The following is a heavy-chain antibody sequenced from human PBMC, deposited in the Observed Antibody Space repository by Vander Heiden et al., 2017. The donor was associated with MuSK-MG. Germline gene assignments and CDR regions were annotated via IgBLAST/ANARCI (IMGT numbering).Heavy chain of an antibody. D-gene: IGHD6-19*01. CDR3: AKRSGWYSRVFDY. CDR2: ISGSCGST. V-gene: IGHV3-23*01. J-gene: IGHJ4*02. Sequence: EVQLLESGGGLVQPGGSLRLPCAASGFTFSSDAMSWVRQAPGNGLEWFSAISGSCGSTYYADSVNGRFTISRDNSKNTLYLQMNSLRAEDTAVYYCAKRSGWYSRVFDYWGQGTLVTVSS. CDR1: GFTFSSDA.